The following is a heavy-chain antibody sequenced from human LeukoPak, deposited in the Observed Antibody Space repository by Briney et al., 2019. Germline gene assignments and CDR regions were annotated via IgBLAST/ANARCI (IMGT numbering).Heavy chain of an antibody. D-gene: IGHD4-17*01. Sequence: PSETLSLTCAVSTDSFSSHYWTWIRQPPGKGLEWIGYISYIGSTNYNPSLMSRVTISIDTSKNQFSLRLSSVTAADTAVYYCARDVVTVTKGFDIWGQGTMVSVSA. J-gene: IGHJ3*02. CDR3: ARDVVTVTKGFDI. CDR2: ISYIGST. V-gene: IGHV4-59*11. CDR1: TDSFSSHY.